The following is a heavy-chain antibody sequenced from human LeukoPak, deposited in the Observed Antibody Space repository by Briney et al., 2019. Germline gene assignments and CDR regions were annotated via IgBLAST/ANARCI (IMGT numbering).Heavy chain of an antibody. CDR1: GYTFTGYY. V-gene: IGHV1-2*02. CDR3: ARGSFKAQPNDY. D-gene: IGHD1-14*01. CDR2: INPNSGGT. J-gene: IGHJ4*02. Sequence: ASVKVSCKASGYTFTGYYMHWVRQARGQGLEWMGWINPNSGGTNYAQKFQGRVTMTRDTSISTAYMELSRLRSDDTAVYYCARGSFKAQPNDYWGQGTLVTVSS.